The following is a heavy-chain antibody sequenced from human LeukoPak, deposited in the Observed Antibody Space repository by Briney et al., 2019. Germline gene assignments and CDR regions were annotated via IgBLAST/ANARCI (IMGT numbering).Heavy chain of an antibody. CDR1: GGSISSHY. D-gene: IGHD3-22*01. V-gene: IGHV4-59*11. Sequence: SETLSLTCTVSGGSISSHYWSWIRQPPGKGLEWIGYIYYSGSTNYNPSLKSRVTISVDTSKNQFSLKLSSVTAADTAVYYCARAEYYYDSRGLLGAFDIWGQGTMVTVSS. CDR2: IYYSGST. J-gene: IGHJ3*02. CDR3: ARAEYYYDSRGLLGAFDI.